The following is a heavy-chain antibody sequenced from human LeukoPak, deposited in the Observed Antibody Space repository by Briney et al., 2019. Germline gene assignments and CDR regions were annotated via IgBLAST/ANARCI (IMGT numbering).Heavy chain of an antibody. V-gene: IGHV3-48*01. Sequence: GGSLRLSCAASGFTFSSHSMNWVRQAPGKGLEWVSYISSSSGTIYYGDSVKGRFTISRDNVKKSLYLQMNSLRAEDTAVYYCTKLAVAGTAIDYWGQGTLVTVSS. CDR1: GFTFSSHS. CDR3: TKLAVAGTAIDY. D-gene: IGHD6-19*01. J-gene: IGHJ4*02. CDR2: ISSSSGTI.